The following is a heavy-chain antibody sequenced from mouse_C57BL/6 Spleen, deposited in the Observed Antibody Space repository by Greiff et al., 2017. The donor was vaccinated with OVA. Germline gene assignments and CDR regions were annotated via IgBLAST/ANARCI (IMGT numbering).Heavy chain of an antibody. CDR3: ARWTTVGYFDV. CDR2: IDPSDSYT. J-gene: IGHJ1*03. CDR1: GYTFTSYW. Sequence: VQLQQSGAELVMPGASVKLSCKASGYTFTSYWMHWVKQRPGQGLEWIGEIDPSDSYTNYNQKFKGKSTLTVDKSSSTAYMQLSSLTSEDSAVYYCARWTTVGYFDVWGTGTTVTVSS. V-gene: IGHV1-69*01. D-gene: IGHD1-1*01.